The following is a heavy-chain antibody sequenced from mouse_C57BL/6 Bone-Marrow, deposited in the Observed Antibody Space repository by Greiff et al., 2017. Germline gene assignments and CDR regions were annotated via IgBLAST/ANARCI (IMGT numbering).Heavy chain of an antibody. V-gene: IGHV5-12*01. CDR1: GFTFSDYY. CDR2: ISNGGGST. J-gene: IGHJ4*01. Sequence: EVMLVESGGGLVQPGGSLKLSCAASGFTFSDYYMYWVRQTPEKRLEWVAYISNGGGSTYYPDTVKGRFTISRDNAKNTLYLQMSRLKSEDTAMYYCARRLGSYAMDYWGQGTSVTVSS. CDR3: ARRLGSYAMDY. D-gene: IGHD4-1*01.